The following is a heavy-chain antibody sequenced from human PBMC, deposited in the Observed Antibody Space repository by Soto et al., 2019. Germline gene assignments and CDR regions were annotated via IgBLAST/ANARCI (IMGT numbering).Heavy chain of an antibody. J-gene: IGHJ5*02. CDR2: INHSGST. V-gene: IGHV4-34*01. CDR3: ARGPFVRALLDWFAP. Sequence: SETLSLSCAVYGGSFSGYYWSWIRQPPGKGLEWIGEINHSGSTNYNPSLKGRVTISVDTSKNQFSLKLSSVTAADTAVYYCARGPFVRALLDWFAPWGQGTLVPVSS. D-gene: IGHD2-15*01. CDR1: GGSFSGYY.